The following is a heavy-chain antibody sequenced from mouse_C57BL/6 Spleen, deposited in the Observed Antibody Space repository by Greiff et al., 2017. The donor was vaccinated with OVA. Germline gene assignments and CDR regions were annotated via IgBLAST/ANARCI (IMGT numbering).Heavy chain of an antibody. Sequence: VQVVESGAELVRPGASVTLSCKASGYTFTDYEMHWVKQTPVHGLEWIGAIDPETGGTAYNQKFKGKAILTADKSSSTAYMELRSLTSEDSAVYYCTRSGYYGSSPYAMDYWGQGTSVTVSS. CDR1: GYTFTDYE. D-gene: IGHD1-1*01. J-gene: IGHJ4*01. CDR3: TRSGYYGSSPYAMDY. CDR2: IDPETGGT. V-gene: IGHV1-15*01.